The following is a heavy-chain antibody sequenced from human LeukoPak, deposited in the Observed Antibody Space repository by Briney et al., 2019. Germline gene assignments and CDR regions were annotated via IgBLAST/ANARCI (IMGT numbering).Heavy chain of an antibody. CDR1: GFTFRNYA. J-gene: IGHJ6*04. V-gene: IGHV3-23*01. Sequence: GGSLRLSCAASGFTFRNYAMSWVRQAPGKGLEWVSVISGSGGSTHYSDSVKGRFTISRDNSKNTLYLQMNSLRAEDTAVYYCARESNYYDSTDVWGKGTTVTVSS. CDR3: ARESNYYDSTDV. CDR2: ISGSGGST. D-gene: IGHD3-22*01.